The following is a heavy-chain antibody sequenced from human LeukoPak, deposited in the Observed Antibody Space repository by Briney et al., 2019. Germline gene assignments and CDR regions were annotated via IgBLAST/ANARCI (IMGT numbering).Heavy chain of an antibody. J-gene: IGHJ6*03. CDR1: GFTFSSYW. CDR2: INSDGSST. D-gene: IGHD6-13*01. CDR3: ARGVRVAAGYYYYYYMDV. Sequence: GGSLRLSCAASGFTFSSYWMHWVRQAPGKGLAWVSRINSDGSSTSYADSVKGRFTISRDNAKNTLYLQMNSLRAEDTAVYYCARGVRVAAGYYYYYYMDVWGKGTTVTVSS. V-gene: IGHV3-74*01.